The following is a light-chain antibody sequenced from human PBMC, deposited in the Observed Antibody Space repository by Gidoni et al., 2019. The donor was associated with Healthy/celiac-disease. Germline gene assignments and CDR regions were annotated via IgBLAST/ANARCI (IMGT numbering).Light chain of an antibody. CDR1: QSVSSCY. CDR3: QQYGSSPWYT. CDR2: GAS. V-gene: IGKV3-20*01. Sequence: IVLTQSPGTLSLSPGERATLSCRASQSVSSCYLAWYQQKPGQAPRLLIYGASSRATGIPDRFSGSGSGTDFTLTISRLEPEDFAVYYCQQYGSSPWYTFGQGTKLEIK. J-gene: IGKJ2*01.